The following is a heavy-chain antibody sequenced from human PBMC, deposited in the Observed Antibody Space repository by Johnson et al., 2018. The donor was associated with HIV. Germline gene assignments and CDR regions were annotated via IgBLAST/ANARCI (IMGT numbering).Heavy chain of an antibody. Sequence: VQLVESGGGLVQPGRSLRLSCAASGFTFDDYAMHWVRQAPGKGLEWVSGISWNSGSIGYADSVKGRFTISRDNSKNTLYLQMNSLRAEDTAVYYCATSLYYYDSSGFSFDAFDIWGQGTLVTVSS. CDR1: GFTFDDYA. CDR3: ATSLYYYDSSGFSFDAFDI. J-gene: IGHJ3*02. V-gene: IGHV3-9*01. CDR2: ISWNSGSI. D-gene: IGHD3-22*01.